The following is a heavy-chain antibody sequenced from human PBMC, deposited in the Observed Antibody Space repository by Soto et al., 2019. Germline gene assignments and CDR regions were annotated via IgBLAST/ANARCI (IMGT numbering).Heavy chain of an antibody. CDR2: ISAYNGNT. J-gene: IGHJ6*02. D-gene: IGHD5-18*01. V-gene: IGHV1-18*04. Sequence: ASVKVSCKASGYTFTSYGISWVRQAPGQGLEWMGWISAYNGNTNYAQKLQGRVTMTTDTSTSTAYMELRSLRSDDTAVYYCARDSNVDTAMVGTYYYYYGMDVWGQGTTVTVSS. CDR1: GYTFTSYG. CDR3: ARDSNVDTAMVGTYYYYYGMDV.